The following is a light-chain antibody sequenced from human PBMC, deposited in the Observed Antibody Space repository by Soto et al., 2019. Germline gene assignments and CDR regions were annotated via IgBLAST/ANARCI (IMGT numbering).Light chain of an antibody. CDR1: QGISSA. CDR3: QQINNYPYT. CDR2: DAS. Sequence: AIQLTQSPSSLSASVGDRVTITCRASQGISSALAWYQQKPGKAPRLLIYDASSLESGVPSRFSGSGSGTNFTLTISSLQAEDFATYYCQQINNYPYTFGQGTKLEIK. V-gene: IGKV1D-13*01. J-gene: IGKJ2*01.